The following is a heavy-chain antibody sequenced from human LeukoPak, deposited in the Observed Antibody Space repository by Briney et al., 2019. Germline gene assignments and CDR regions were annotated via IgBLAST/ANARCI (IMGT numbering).Heavy chain of an antibody. CDR2: INKDGGEK. V-gene: IGHV3-7*03. J-gene: IGHJ4*02. D-gene: IGHD1-26*01. CDR1: GFTFSSYW. CDR3: VKDSPPRYSGSPPAY. Sequence: PGGSLRLSCAASGFTFSSYWMSWVRQAPGKGLEWVANINKDGGEKYYVDSVKGRFTISRDNAKNSLYLQMNSLRAEDTAVYYCVKDSPPRYSGSPPAYWGQGTLVTVSS.